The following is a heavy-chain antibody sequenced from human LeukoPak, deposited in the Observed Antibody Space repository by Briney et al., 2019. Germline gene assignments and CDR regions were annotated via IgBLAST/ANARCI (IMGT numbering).Heavy chain of an antibody. CDR2: INHSGST. Sequence: SETLSLTCAVYGGSFSGYYWSWIRQPPGKGLEWIGEINHSGSTNYNPSLKSRVTLSVDTSKSQFSLKLSSVTAADTAVYYCARGNMQLLVLQRAFDIWGQGTMVTVSS. CDR1: GGSFSGYY. D-gene: IGHD6-19*01. CDR3: ARGNMQLLVLQRAFDI. V-gene: IGHV4-34*01. J-gene: IGHJ3*02.